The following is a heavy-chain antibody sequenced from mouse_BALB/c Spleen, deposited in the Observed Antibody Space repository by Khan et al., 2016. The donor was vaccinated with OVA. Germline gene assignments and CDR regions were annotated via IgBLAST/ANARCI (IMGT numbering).Heavy chain of an antibody. J-gene: IGHJ3*01. CDR3: TRGGYGWFAS. D-gene: IGHD3-1*01. CDR1: GYTFTSYY. V-gene: IGHV1S81*02. Sequence: QVQLQQSGAELVKPGASVKLSCKASGYTFTSYYMYWVKQRPGQGLEWIGEINPSNGGTNCNEKFKSKATLTVDKSSSTAYMQLSSLKSEDSAVYYWTRGGYGWFASWGRATLVPVSA. CDR2: INPSNGGT.